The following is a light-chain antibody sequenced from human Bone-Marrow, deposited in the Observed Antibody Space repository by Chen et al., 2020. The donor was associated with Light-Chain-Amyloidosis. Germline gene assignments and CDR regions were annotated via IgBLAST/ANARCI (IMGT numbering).Light chain of an antibody. CDR1: QSLLPSNGHTY. CDR3: MQALQTPLT. Sequence: DIVLTQSPLALPVTPGEPASISCRSSQSLLPSNGHTYLDWYLQKPGQSPQVLIYLGSERASGVPDRFSGSGSGTDFTLKISRVEAEDVGVYYCMQALQTPLTFGGGTKVEIK. CDR2: LGS. V-gene: IGKV2-28*01. J-gene: IGKJ4*01.